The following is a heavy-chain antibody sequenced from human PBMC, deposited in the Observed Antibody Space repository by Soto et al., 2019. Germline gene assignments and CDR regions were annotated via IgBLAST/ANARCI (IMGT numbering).Heavy chain of an antibody. D-gene: IGHD3-9*01. CDR1: GFTFSLYA. J-gene: IGHJ6*02. CDR3: GKGDWLYDNYYGMEV. CDR2: ISGSGERT. V-gene: IGHV3-23*01. Sequence: EEQLLESGGGLVQPGGSLRLSCAASGFTFSLYAMSWVSHTPGKGLEWVASISGSGERTYYADSVKGRFTISKDNSKNSVFLQMNSLRAEDTAEYYCGKGDWLYDNYYGMEVWGQGTSVTVSS.